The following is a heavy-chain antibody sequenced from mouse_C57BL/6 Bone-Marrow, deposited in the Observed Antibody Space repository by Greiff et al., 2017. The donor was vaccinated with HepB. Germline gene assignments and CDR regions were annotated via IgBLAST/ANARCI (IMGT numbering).Heavy chain of an antibody. CDR3: ASRYYLWYFDV. D-gene: IGHD2-1*01. CDR2: IRNKANGYTT. J-gene: IGHJ1*03. V-gene: IGHV7-3*01. Sequence: EVKLVVSGGGLVQPGGSLSLSCAASGFTFTDYYMSWVRQPPGKALEWLGFIRNKANGYTTEYSASVKGRFTISRDNSQSILYLQMNALRAEDSATYYCASRYYLWYFDVWGTGPTVTVSS. CDR1: GFTFTDYY.